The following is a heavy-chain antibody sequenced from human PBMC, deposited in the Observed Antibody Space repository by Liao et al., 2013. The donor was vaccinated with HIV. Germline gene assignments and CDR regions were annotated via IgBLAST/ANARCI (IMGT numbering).Heavy chain of an antibody. V-gene: IGHV4-59*01. CDR3: ARLSYDFWSGDWYFDL. Sequence: QVQLQESGPGLVKPSETLSLTCTVSGGSISSYYWSWIRQPPEKGLELIGFIYYSGSTNYNPSLKSRVTISVDTSKNQFSLKLSSVTAADTAVYYCARLSYDFWSGDWYFDLWGRGTLVTVSS. J-gene: IGHJ2*01. D-gene: IGHD3-3*01. CDR1: GGSISSYY. CDR2: IYYSGST.